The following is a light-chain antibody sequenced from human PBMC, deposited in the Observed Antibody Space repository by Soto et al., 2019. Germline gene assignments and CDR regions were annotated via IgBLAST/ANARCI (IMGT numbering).Light chain of an antibody. CDR1: SSDVGGYNY. Sequence: HSVLTQPASVSGSPGQSITISCTGTSSDVGGYNYVSWYQHHPGKAPKLMIYNVNNRPSGVSNRSSGSKSGNTASLTISGLQAEDEADYFCTSYTSTSTPYVFGSGTKVTVL. CDR2: NVN. J-gene: IGLJ1*01. V-gene: IGLV2-14*03. CDR3: TSYTSTSTPYV.